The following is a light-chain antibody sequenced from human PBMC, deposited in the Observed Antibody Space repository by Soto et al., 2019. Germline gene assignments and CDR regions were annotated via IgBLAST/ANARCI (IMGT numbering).Light chain of an antibody. CDR2: DVS. Sequence: QSALTQPASVSGSPGQSITISCTGASNDVGGYNYVSWYQHHPGKAPKLVIYDVSNRPSGVSNRFSGSKSGNTASLTISGLQAEDEADYYCSSYTSSSTVVFGGGTKLTVL. CDR1: SNDVGGYNY. CDR3: SSYTSSSTVV. J-gene: IGLJ2*01. V-gene: IGLV2-14*01.